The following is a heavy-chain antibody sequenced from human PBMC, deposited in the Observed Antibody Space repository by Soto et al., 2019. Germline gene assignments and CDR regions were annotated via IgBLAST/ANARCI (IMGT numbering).Heavy chain of an antibody. CDR1: GGSISSGGYY. D-gene: IGHD2-8*02. CDR2: IYYGGST. V-gene: IGHV4-31*03. J-gene: IGHJ4*02. Sequence: SETLSLTCTVSGGSISSGGYYWSWIRQHPGKGLEWIGYIYYGGSTYYNPSLKSRVTISVDTSKNQFSLKLTSVTAADTAVYYCARDKITGLFDYWGQGTLVTVSS. CDR3: ARDKITGLFDY.